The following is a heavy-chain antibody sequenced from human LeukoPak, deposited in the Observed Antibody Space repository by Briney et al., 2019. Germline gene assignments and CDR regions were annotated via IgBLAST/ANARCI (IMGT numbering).Heavy chain of an antibody. D-gene: IGHD3-22*01. J-gene: IGHJ4*02. CDR3: AKDMRVGRDYYDSSGYYHDY. Sequence: PGGSLRLSCAASGFTFSSYAMSWLRQAPGKGLEWVSAISGSGGSTYYADSVKGRFTISRDNSKNTLYLQMNSLRAEDTAVYYCAKDMRVGRDYYDSSGYYHDYRGQGTLVTVSS. V-gene: IGHV3-23*01. CDR2: ISGSGGST. CDR1: GFTFSSYA.